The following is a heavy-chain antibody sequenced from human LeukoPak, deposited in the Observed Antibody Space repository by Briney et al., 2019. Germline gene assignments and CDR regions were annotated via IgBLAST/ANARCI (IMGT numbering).Heavy chain of an antibody. CDR1: GGSIGTYY. CDR3: ARHIGGGIEDMDV. J-gene: IGHJ6*03. V-gene: IGHV4-59*08. D-gene: IGHD3-16*02. Sequence: SETLSLTCTVSGGSIGTYYWSWIRQSPGKGLEWIGYIYVTGSTRYNPYLQSRVTISVDTSRNQFFLKMGSVTAADTAVYYCARHIGGGIEDMDVWGKGTTVTVSS. CDR2: IYVTGST.